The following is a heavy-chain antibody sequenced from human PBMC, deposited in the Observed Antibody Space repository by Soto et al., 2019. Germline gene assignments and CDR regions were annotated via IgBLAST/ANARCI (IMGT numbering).Heavy chain of an antibody. CDR2: IIPIFGTA. J-gene: IGHJ6*02. V-gene: IGHV1-69*12. Sequence: QVQLVQSGAEVKKPGSSVKVSCKASGGTFSSCAISWVRQAPGQGLEWMGGIIPIFGTANYAQKFQGRVTITADESTSTAYMELSSLRSEDTAVYYCARDRIAVAGPYYYYGMDVWGQGTTVTVSS. CDR3: ARDRIAVAGPYYYYGMDV. D-gene: IGHD6-19*01. CDR1: GGTFSSCA.